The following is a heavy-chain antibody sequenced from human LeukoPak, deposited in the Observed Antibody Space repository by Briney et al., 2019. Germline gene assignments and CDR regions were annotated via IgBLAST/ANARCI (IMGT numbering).Heavy chain of an antibody. CDR3: ARGGDPIMITFGGVIVIGWDY. CDR2: INPNSGGT. Sequence: ASVKVSCKASGYTFTGYYMHWVRQAPGQGLEWMGRINPNSGGTNYAQKFQGRVTMTRDTSISTAYMELSRLRSGDTAVYYCARGGDPIMITFGGVIVIGWDYWGQGTLVTVSS. J-gene: IGHJ4*02. V-gene: IGHV1-2*06. CDR1: GYTFTGYY. D-gene: IGHD3-16*02.